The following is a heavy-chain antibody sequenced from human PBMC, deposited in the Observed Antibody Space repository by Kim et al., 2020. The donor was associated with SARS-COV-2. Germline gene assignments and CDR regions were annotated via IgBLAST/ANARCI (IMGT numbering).Heavy chain of an antibody. D-gene: IGHD1-26*01. V-gene: IGHV1-3*01. J-gene: IGHJ4*02. Sequence: YSQKFQCRVTITRDTSASTAYMELSSLRSEDTAVYYCARVANKRSGSYDYWGQGTLVTVSS. CDR3: ARVANKRSGSYDY.